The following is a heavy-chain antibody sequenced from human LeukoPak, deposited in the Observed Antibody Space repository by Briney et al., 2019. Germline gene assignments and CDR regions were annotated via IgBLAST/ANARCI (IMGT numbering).Heavy chain of an antibody. Sequence: PGGSLRLSCTASGFTFSNYNMNWVRQAPGKGLEWLSYISSSTSVIYYADSVKGRFTISRDNAKNSLYLQMNSLRAEDTAVYYCARRMGTVLRYFDWLTDAFDIWGQGTMVTVSS. D-gene: IGHD3-9*01. CDR1: GFTFSNYN. J-gene: IGHJ3*02. V-gene: IGHV3-48*04. CDR2: ISSSTSVI. CDR3: ARRMGTVLRYFDWLTDAFDI.